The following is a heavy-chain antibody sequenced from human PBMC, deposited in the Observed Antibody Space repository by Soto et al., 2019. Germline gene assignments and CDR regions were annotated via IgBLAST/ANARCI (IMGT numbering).Heavy chain of an antibody. D-gene: IGHD1-26*01. J-gene: IGHJ6*02. CDR3: ARGGIVGATTHYYYGMDV. CDR1: GGTFSSYA. Sequence: QVQLVQSGAEVKKPGSSVKVSCKASGGTFSSYAISWVRQAPGQGLEWMGGIIPIFGTANYAQKFQGRVTITADESTSTAYMELSSLRSEDTAVYYCARGGIVGATTHYYYGMDVWGQGTTVTVSS. CDR2: IIPIFGTA. V-gene: IGHV1-69*01.